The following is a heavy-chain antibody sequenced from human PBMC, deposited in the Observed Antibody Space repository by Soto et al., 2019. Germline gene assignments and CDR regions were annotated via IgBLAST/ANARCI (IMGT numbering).Heavy chain of an antibody. CDR1: GFTFSDFA. J-gene: IGHJ4*02. CDR3: AKGNYDFLGGYLGY. V-gene: IGHV3-9*01. D-gene: IGHD3-3*01. Sequence: GGSLSLSCVVSGFTFSDFAMTWVRQTAGKGLEWVSGISWNSGSIGYADSAKGRFTISRDNAKNSLYLQMNSLRAEDTPLYYCAKGNYDFLGGYLGYWVQGTLVTVSS. CDR2: ISWNSGSI.